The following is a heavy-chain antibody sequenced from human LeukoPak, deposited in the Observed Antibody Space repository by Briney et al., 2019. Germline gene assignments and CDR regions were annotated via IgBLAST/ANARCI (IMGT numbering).Heavy chain of an antibody. D-gene: IGHD6-19*01. CDR3: ARDGSGWYPSSFHI. J-gene: IGHJ4*02. CDR1: VYTFTGYY. V-gene: IGHV1-2*07. Sequence: ASVTVSCRASVYTFTGYYMHWVRLAPGQGLEWMGWINLNNWGTHYAHQFQGRVTMHRDTSITTSYMELSRLTSGDPAVYYCARDGSGWYPSSFHIWGQGTLVTVSS. CDR2: INLNNWGT.